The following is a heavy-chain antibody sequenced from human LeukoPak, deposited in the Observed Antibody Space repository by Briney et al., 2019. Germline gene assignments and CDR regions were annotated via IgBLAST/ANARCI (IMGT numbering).Heavy chain of an antibody. CDR1: GFTFSGYS. D-gene: IGHD6-25*01. CDR2: ISSSSSYI. V-gene: IGHV3-21*04. Sequence: GGSLRLSCAASGFTFSGYSMNWVRQAPGKGLEWVSSISSSSSYIYYADSVKGRFTLSRDNSKNTVYLQMNSLRAEDTAVYYCAKNLRDGIAAYDYWGQGTLVTVSS. CDR3: AKNLRDGIAAYDY. J-gene: IGHJ4*02.